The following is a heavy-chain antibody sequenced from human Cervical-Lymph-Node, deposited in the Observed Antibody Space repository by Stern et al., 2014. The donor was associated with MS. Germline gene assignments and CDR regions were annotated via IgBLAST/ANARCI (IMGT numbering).Heavy chain of an antibody. CDR2: IVYDGSHS. CDR1: GFRFSSYG. D-gene: IGHD5-18*01. Sequence: VQLEESGGGVVQPGRSLRLSCEASGFRFSSYGIHWVRQATGKGLEWVAVIVYDGSHSHYGVSVNARFPISRDNSKNMLFLHMNSLSAEDTAVYYCVTGRGYMSGQPDFDYWGQGALVPVPS. V-gene: IGHV3-30*03. J-gene: IGHJ4*02. CDR3: VTGRGYMSGQPDFDY.